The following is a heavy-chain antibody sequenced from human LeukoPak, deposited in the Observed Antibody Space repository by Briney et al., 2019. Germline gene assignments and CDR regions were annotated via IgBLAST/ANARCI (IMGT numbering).Heavy chain of an antibody. CDR2: INSDGSST. CDR3: ARESSVGAHKAFDY. Sequence: GGSLRLSCAASGFTFSRYWMHWVRQAPGKGLVWVSRINSDGSSTSYADSVKGRFTISRDNAKNTLYLQMNSLRAEDTAVYYCARESSVGAHKAFDYWGQGTPVTVYS. D-gene: IGHD1-26*01. J-gene: IGHJ4*02. V-gene: IGHV3-74*01. CDR1: GFTFSRYW.